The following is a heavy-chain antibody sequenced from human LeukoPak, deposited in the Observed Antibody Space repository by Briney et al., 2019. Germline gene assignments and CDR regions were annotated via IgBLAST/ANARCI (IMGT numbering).Heavy chain of an antibody. J-gene: IGHJ5*02. CDR1: GYSISSSNW. CDR3: ARSRGGTTGWFDP. D-gene: IGHD1-1*01. CDR2: IYYSGSI. V-gene: IGHV4-28*05. Sequence: SDTLSLTCAVSGYSISSSNWWGWIRQPPGKGLEWIGYIYYSGSIYYNPSLKSRVTMSVDTSKNQFSLKLSSATAVDTAVYYCARSRGGTTGWFDPWGQGTLVTVSS.